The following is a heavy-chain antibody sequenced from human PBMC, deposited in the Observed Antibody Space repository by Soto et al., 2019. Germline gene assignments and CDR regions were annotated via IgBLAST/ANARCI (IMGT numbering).Heavy chain of an antibody. CDR2: INHSGST. CDR1: GGSFSGYY. D-gene: IGHD2-2*01. V-gene: IGHV4-34*01. CDR3: ARVCGDIVVVPAAHDTHEDYYYMDV. J-gene: IGHJ6*03. Sequence: SETLSLTCAVYGGSFSGYYWSWIRQPPGKGLEWIGEINHSGSTNYNPSLKSRVTISVDTSKNQFSLKLSSVTAADTAVYYCARVCGDIVVVPAAHDTHEDYYYMDVWGKGTTVTVSS.